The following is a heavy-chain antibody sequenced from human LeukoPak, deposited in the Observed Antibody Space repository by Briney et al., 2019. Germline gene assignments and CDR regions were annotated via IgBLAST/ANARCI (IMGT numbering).Heavy chain of an antibody. V-gene: IGHV3-11*01. J-gene: IGHJ3*02. CDR1: GFTFSDYY. CDR2: ISGSGSTI. D-gene: IGHD6-13*01. Sequence: PGGSLRLSCAASGFTFSDYYMSWIRQAPGKGLEWVSYISGSGSTIYYADSVKGRFTISRDNAKNSLYLQMNSLRAEDTAVYYCARDLLPGIAAAEDAFDIWGQGTMVTVSS. CDR3: ARDLLPGIAAAEDAFDI.